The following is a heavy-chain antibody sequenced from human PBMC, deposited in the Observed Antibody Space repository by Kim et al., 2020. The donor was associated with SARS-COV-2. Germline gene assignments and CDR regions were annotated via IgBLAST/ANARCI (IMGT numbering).Heavy chain of an antibody. J-gene: IGHJ3*02. V-gene: IGHV4-39*07. CDR2: MYYIGST. D-gene: IGHD5-18*01. CDR1: GGSISSSSYY. Sequence: SETLSLTCTVSGGSISSSSYYWVWIRQPPGKGLEWIGSMYYIGSTYYNPSLKSRVTISVDTSKNQFSLKLRSVTAADTAVYYCARDRGDSHQLGFNIWGQGKMVTVSS. CDR3: ARDRGDSHQLGFNI.